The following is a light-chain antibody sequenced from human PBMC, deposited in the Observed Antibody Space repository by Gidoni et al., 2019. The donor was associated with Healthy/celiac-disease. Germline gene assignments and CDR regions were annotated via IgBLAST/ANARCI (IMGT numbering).Light chain of an antibody. CDR3: QSYDSSLSGSV. J-gene: IGLJ3*02. CDR1: SSNIGAGYD. V-gene: IGLV1-40*01. CDR2: GNS. Sequence: QSVLTQPPSVSGAPGTRVTISCTGSSSNIGAGYDVHWYQQLPGTAPKLLIYGNSHRPSRVPDRFSGSKSGTSASLAITGLQAEDEADYYCQSYDSSLSGSVFGGGTKLTVL.